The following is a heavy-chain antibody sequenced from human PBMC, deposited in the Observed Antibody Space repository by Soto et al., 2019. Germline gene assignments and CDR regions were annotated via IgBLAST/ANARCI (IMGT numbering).Heavy chain of an antibody. J-gene: IGHJ6*03. CDR1: GGSISSGDYY. CDR3: ARGGISHWAYFYYMDV. Sequence: SETLSLTCTVSGGSISSGDYYWSWIRQPPGKGLEWIGYIYYSGSTYYNPSLKSRVTMSVDTSKNQFSLTLSSVTAADTAAYYCARGGISHWAYFYYMDVWDRGTKVTVSS. D-gene: IGHD2-21*01. CDR2: IYYSGST. V-gene: IGHV4-30-4*01.